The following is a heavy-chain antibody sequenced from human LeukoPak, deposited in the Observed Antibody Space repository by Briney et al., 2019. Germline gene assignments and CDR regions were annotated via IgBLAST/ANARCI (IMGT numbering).Heavy chain of an antibody. CDR1: GFTFDDYA. J-gene: IGHJ2*01. Sequence: GGSLRLSCAASGFTFDDYAMHWVRQAPGKGLEWVSGISYNSDTIAYADSVRGRFTISRDNAKNSLYLQMNSLRAEDTALYYCAKDYCGGDCYSGWYFDLWGRGTLVTVSS. V-gene: IGHV3-9*01. CDR2: ISYNSDTI. D-gene: IGHD2-21*02. CDR3: AKDYCGGDCYSGWYFDL.